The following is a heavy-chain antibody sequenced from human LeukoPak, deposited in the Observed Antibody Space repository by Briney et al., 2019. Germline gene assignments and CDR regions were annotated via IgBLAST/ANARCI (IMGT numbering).Heavy chain of an antibody. V-gene: IGHV3-7*03. CDR1: GFTVSSNY. CDR2: IKEDGTET. D-gene: IGHD5-24*01. Sequence: GGSLRLSCAASGFTVSSNYMSWVRQAPGKGLEWVANIKEDGTETYYVDSVKGRFTISRDNAKNSLYLQMNSLRVEDTAVYYCAKEGRSLQTYWGQGTLVTVSS. J-gene: IGHJ4*02. CDR3: AKEGRSLQTY.